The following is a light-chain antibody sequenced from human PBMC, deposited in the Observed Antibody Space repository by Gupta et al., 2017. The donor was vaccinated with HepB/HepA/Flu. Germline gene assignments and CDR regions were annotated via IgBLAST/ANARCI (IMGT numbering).Light chain of an antibody. CDR3: QSYDSSLSGPA. Sequence: QSVLTQPPAVSGAPGQMVTISCTGSNSTIGAGYDVHWYQHLPGTTPNLLIFHNSNRPSGVPDRFSGSKSATSASLAITGLQAEEEADYYCQSYDSSLSGPAFGGGTKLTVL. V-gene: IGLV1-40*01. CDR1: NSTIGAGYD. J-gene: IGLJ2*01. CDR2: HNS.